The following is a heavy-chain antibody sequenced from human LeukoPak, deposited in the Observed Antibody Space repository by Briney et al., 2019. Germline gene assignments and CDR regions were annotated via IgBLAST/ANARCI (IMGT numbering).Heavy chain of an antibody. CDR1: GFTFSSYP. V-gene: IGHV3-30-3*01. D-gene: IGHD5-24*01. CDR3: ARGGWGRWLRHYYFDY. Sequence: GGSLRLSCAASGFTFSSYPMHWVRQAPGKGLEWVAVISYDGSNKYYADSVKGRFTISRDNSKNTLYLQMNSLRAEDTAVYYCARGGWGRWLRHYYFDYWGQGTLVTVSS. J-gene: IGHJ4*02. CDR2: ISYDGSNK.